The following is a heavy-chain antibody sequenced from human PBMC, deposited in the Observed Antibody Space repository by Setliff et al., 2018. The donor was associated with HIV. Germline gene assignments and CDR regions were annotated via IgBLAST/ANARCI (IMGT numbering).Heavy chain of an antibody. CDR1: GGSIYSGAYY. CDR2: IYYSGDT. CDR3: ARIAWYSESTYGHDLYYFDF. D-gene: IGHD5-18*01. V-gene: IGHV4-31*03. J-gene: IGHJ4*02. Sequence: SETLSLTCTVSGGSIYSGAYYWAWIRQHPGKGLEWIGHIYYSGDTHYNPSLKSRLTISIDTSVNQFSLKLSSVTSADTAVYFCARIAWYSESTYGHDLYYFDFWGQGSLVTV.